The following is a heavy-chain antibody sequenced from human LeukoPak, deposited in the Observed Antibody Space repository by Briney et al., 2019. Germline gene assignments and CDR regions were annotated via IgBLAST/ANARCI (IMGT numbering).Heavy chain of an antibody. CDR3: ARGPTRWVGPLGY. CDR2: IYSGGST. J-gene: IGHJ4*02. D-gene: IGHD1-26*01. V-gene: IGHV3-53*01. CDR1: GFTVSSKY. Sequence: GGSLRLSCAASGFTVSSKYMSWVRQAPGKGLEWVSVIYSGGSTYYADSVKGRFTISRDNSKNTLYLQMNSLKAEDTAVYYCARGPTRWVGPLGYWGQGTLVTVSS.